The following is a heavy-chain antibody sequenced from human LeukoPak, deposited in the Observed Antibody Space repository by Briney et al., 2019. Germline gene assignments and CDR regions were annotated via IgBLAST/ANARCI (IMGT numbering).Heavy chain of an antibody. Sequence: GRSLRLSCAASGLTFSSYAMHWVRQAPGKGLEWVAVISYDGSNKYYADSVKGRFTISRDNSKNTLYLQMNSLRAEDTAVYYSASGYYTDYYYYGMDVWGQGTTVTVSS. CDR3: ASGYYTDYYYYGMDV. CDR2: ISYDGSNK. J-gene: IGHJ6*02. D-gene: IGHD3-22*01. CDR1: GLTFSSYA. V-gene: IGHV3-30-3*01.